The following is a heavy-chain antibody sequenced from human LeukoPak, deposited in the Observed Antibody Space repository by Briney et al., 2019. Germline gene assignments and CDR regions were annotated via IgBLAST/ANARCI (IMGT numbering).Heavy chain of an antibody. CDR2: MNPNSGNT. J-gene: IGHJ4*02. V-gene: IGHV1-8*03. CDR3: ARGKGRYDPSDY. D-gene: IGHD5-12*01. Sequence: GGSVKVSCKASGYTFTSYDINWVRQATGQGLGWMGWMNPNSGNTGYAQKFQGRVTITRNTSISTAYMELSSLRSEDTAVYYCARGKGRYDPSDYWGQGTLVTVSS. CDR1: GYTFTSYD.